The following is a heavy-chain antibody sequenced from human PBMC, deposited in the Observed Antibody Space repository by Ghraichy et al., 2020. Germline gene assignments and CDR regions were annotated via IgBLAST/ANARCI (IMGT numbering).Heavy chain of an antibody. Sequence: GGSLRLSCAASGFSFDDYAMHWVRQAPGKGLEWVSGLRWNSADIRYADSVKGRFTISRDNAKKFLYLQMDSLRTEDTAFYFCAKDMSEQGGLTSPMDSWGRGTLVIVSS. CDR1: GFSFDDYA. V-gene: IGHV3-9*01. D-gene: IGHD1-26*01. J-gene: IGHJ4*02. CDR2: LRWNSADI. CDR3: AKDMSEQGGLTSPMDS.